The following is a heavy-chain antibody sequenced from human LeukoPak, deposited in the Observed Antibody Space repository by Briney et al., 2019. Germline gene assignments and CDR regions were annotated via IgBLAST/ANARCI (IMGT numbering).Heavy chain of an antibody. V-gene: IGHV5-51*01. Sequence: GESLKISCQGSGNSFTFYWIGWVRQMPGKGLEWMGTIYPGDSDTRYSPSFQGQVTISVDKSISTAYLQWSSLKASDTAVYYCVRLSRITMIRGVPSGAFDIWGQGT. D-gene: IGHD3-10*01. CDR1: GNSFTFYW. CDR2: IYPGDSDT. J-gene: IGHJ3*02. CDR3: VRLSRITMIRGVPSGAFDI.